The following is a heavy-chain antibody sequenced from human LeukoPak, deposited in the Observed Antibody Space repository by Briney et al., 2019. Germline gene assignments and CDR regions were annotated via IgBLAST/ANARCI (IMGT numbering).Heavy chain of an antibody. D-gene: IGHD6-6*01. V-gene: IGHV4-4*09. CDR2: IYTSGST. CDR1: GGSISSYY. Sequence: SETLSLTCTVSGGSISSYYWSWIRQPPGKGLEWIGYIYTSGSTNYNPSLNSRVTIPVDTSKNQFSLKLSSVTAADTAVYYCARAYSSSSSYYYYMDVWGKGTTVTVSS. CDR3: ARAYSSSSSYYYYMDV. J-gene: IGHJ6*03.